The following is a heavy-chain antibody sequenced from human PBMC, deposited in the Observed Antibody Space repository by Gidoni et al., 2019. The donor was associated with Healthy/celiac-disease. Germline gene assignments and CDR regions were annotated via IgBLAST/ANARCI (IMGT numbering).Heavy chain of an antibody. CDR1: GGSFSGYS. CDR2: INHSGST. CDR3: ARGSPLYY. J-gene: IGHJ4*02. Sequence: QVQLQQWGAGLLKPSETLSLTCAVYGGSFSGYSWSWIRQPPGKGLEWIGEINHSGSTNYNPSLKSRVTISVDTSKNQFSLKLSSVTAADTAVYYCARGSPLYYWGQGTLVTVSS. V-gene: IGHV4-34*01.